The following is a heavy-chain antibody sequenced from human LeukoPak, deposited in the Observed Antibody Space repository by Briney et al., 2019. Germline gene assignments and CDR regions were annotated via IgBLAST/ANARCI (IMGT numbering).Heavy chain of an antibody. Sequence: TSETLSLTCALSTVSGSSGNWWSWVRQPPGKGLEWIGEVHKTGKTNYNPSLKTRVTISIDASKNRLSLELTSVTAADAAVYYCARELLGAPTPGAYWGQGTRVTVSS. CDR1: TVSGSSGNW. CDR2: VHKTGKT. V-gene: IGHV4-4*02. CDR3: ARELLGAPTPGAY. D-gene: IGHD7-27*01. J-gene: IGHJ4*02.